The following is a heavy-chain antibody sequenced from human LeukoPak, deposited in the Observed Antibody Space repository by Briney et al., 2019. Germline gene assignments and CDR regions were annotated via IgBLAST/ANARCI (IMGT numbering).Heavy chain of an antibody. V-gene: IGHV3-11*01. J-gene: IGHJ1*01. CDR3: AAAPNYFDSSGQIVYFQH. Sequence: GGSLRLSCAASGFTFSDYYMSWIRQAPGKGLEWVSFISSSGSIIYYADSVKGRFTISRDNAKNSLYLQMNSLRAEDTAVYYCAAAPNYFDSSGQIVYFQHWGQGTLVTASS. CDR2: ISSSGSII. D-gene: IGHD3-22*01. CDR1: GFTFSDYY.